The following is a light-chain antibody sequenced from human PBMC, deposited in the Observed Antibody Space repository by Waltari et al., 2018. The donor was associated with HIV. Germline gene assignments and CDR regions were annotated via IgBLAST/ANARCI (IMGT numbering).Light chain of an antibody. CDR1: QSIITY. Sequence: DIQMTQSPSSLSASVGDRVTITCRASQSIITYLNWYHQQPGKAPKLLIYAASNLQTGVPSRFSGSGSVTDFTLTINSLQPEDLVIYYCQQSYSTPGTFGQGTKVEIK. V-gene: IGKV1-39*01. CDR3: QQSYSTPGT. CDR2: AAS. J-gene: IGKJ1*01.